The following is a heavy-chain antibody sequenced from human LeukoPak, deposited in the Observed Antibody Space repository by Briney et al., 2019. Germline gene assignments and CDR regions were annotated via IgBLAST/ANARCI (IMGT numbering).Heavy chain of an antibody. CDR1: GGSMSGYY. V-gene: IGHV4-34*01. CDR3: ARVKGYYDSRDAFDI. D-gene: IGHD3-22*01. CDR2: INHSGST. Sequence: SETLSLTCTVSGGSMSGYYWSWIRQPPGKGLEWIGEINHSGSTNYNPSLKSRVTISVDTSKNQFSLKLSSVTAADTAVYYCARVKGYYDSRDAFDIWGQGTMVTVSS. J-gene: IGHJ3*02.